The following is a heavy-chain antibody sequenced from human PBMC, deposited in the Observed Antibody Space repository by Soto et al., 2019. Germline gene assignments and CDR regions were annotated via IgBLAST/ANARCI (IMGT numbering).Heavy chain of an antibody. J-gene: IGHJ6*02. CDR2: TYYRSKWYN. CDR1: GDSVSSNSAA. V-gene: IGHV6-1*01. Sequence: SQTLSLTCAISGDSVSSNSAAWNWIRQSPSRGLEWLGRTYYRSKWYNDYAVSVKSRITINPDTSKNQFSLQLNPVTPEDTAVYYCARSHSSSSVYYYYGMDVWGQGTTVTVSS. D-gene: IGHD6-6*01. CDR3: ARSHSSSSVYYYYGMDV.